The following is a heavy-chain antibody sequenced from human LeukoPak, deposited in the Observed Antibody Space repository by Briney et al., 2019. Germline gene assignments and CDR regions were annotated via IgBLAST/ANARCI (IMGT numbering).Heavy chain of an antibody. CDR1: GYSFTSYW. CDR2: IYPGDSDT. Sequence: GESLKIPCKGSGYSFTSYWIGWVRQMPGKGLEWMGIIYPGDSDTRYSPSFQGQVTISADKSISTAYPQWSSLKASDTAMFYCARIKDSTGYSQFDYWGQGTLVTVSS. V-gene: IGHV5-51*01. CDR3: ARIKDSTGYSQFDY. D-gene: IGHD3-22*01. J-gene: IGHJ4*02.